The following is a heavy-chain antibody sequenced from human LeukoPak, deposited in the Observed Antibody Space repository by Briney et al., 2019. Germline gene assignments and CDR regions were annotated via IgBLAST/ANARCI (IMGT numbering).Heavy chain of an antibody. J-gene: IGHJ4*02. Sequence: PGGSLRLSCAASGFTFSDYYMSWIRQAPGKGLEWVSYISSSGSTIYYADSVKGRFTISRDNAKNSLYLQMNSLRAEDTAVYYCARSNYDYVWGSYRNFDYWGQGTLVTVSS. CDR3: ARSNYDYVWGSYRNFDY. CDR1: GFTFSDYY. D-gene: IGHD3-16*02. V-gene: IGHV3-11*01. CDR2: ISSSGSTI.